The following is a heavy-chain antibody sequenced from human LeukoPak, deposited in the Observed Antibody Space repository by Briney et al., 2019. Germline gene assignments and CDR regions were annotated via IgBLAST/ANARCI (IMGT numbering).Heavy chain of an antibody. CDR2: IYYSGST. V-gene: IGHV4-30-4*01. D-gene: IGHD3-10*01. Sequence: SETLSLTCTVSGGSISSGDYYWSWIRQPPGKGLEWIGYIYYSGSTYYNPSLKSRVTISVDTSKNQFSLKLSSVTAADTAVCYCARDNTMVRELDYWGQGTLVTVSS. CDR3: ARDNTMVRELDY. CDR1: GGSISSGDYY. J-gene: IGHJ4*02.